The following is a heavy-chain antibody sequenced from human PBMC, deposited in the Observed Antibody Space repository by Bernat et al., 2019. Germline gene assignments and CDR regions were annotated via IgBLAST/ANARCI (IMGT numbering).Heavy chain of an antibody. CDR3: ARAPAPRGELTGLNRFDP. V-gene: IGHV4-38-2*01. Sequence: QVQLQESGPGLVKPSETLSLTCAVSGYSISSGYYWGWIRQPPGKGLEWIGSIYHSGSTYYNPSLKSRVTLSVDTSKNQFSLKLSSVTAADTVVYYWARAPAPRGELTGLNRFDPCGDGTLVTVSS. D-gene: IGHD1-26*01. CDR1: GYSISSGYY. J-gene: IGHJ5*02. CDR2: IYHSGST.